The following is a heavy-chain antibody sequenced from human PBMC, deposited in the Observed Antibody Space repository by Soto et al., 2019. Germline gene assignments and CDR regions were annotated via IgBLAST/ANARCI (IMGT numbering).Heavy chain of an antibody. CDR3: ARGEGRLVGTWFDP. CDR2: INHSGST. CDR1: GGTFSRYY. J-gene: IGHJ5*02. Sequence: SETLSLTCDVYGGTFSRYYWNWSRQPPGKGLEWLGEINHSGSTNYNPSLERRVTISLDTSKTQFSLKLTSVTAADTAVYYCARGEGRLVGTWFDPWGQGTLVTVSS. V-gene: IGHV4-34*01. D-gene: IGHD5-12*01.